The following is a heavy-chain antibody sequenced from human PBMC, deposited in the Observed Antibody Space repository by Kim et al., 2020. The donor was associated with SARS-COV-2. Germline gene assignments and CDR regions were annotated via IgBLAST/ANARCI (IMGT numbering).Heavy chain of an antibody. CDR2: IVVGSGNT. D-gene: IGHD1-1*01. Sequence: SVKVSCKASGFTFTSSAVQWVRQARGQRLEWIGWIVVGSGNTNYAQKFQERVTITRDMSTSTAYMELSSLRSEDTAVYYCAAGQVPGEGHFQHWGQGTLVTVSS. J-gene: IGHJ1*01. V-gene: IGHV1-58*01. CDR1: GFTFTSSA. CDR3: AAGQVPGEGHFQH.